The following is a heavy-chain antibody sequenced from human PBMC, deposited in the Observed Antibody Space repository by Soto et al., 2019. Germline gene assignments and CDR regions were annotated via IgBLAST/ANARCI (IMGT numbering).Heavy chain of an antibody. CDR3: AREFCSGGNCYNYYFDH. V-gene: IGHV3-74*01. Sequence: GGSLRLSGAASGLTFNRYWMHWVRHSPCKGLVWVSHINTDGSNTNYADSVKGRLTISRDNAKSTLFLQMNSLRDEDTAVYYCAREFCSGGNCYNYYFDHCGKGIPVTVSS. CDR2: INTDGSNT. J-gene: IGHJ4*02. CDR1: GLTFNRYW. D-gene: IGHD2-15*01.